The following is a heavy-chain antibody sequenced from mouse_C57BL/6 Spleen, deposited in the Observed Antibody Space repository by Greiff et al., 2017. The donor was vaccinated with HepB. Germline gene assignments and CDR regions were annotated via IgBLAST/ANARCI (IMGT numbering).Heavy chain of an antibody. CDR1: GFNIKDDY. CDR2: IDPENGDT. D-gene: IGHD2-1*01. V-gene: IGHV14-4*01. Sequence: EVQLQQSGAELVRPGASVELSCTASGFNIKDDYMHWVKQRPEQGLEWIGWIDPENGDTEYASKFQGKATITADTSSNTAYLQLSSLTSEDTAVYYCTFFGNPWAYWGQGTLVTVSA. J-gene: IGHJ3*01. CDR3: TFFGNPWAY.